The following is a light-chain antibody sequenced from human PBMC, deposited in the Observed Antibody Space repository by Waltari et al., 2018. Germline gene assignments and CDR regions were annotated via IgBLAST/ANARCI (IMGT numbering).Light chain of an antibody. J-gene: IGKJ3*01. V-gene: IGKV3-11*01. CDR1: QSFNNY. CDR3: QERSDWRGLT. Sequence: EIVLTQSPATLSLSPGERAVLSCRASQSFNNYLARYQQKPGQAPRLLIYHASTRATGIAARFSGSGSGTDFTLTISSLEPEDSAVYYCQERSDWRGLTFGPGTKVDIK. CDR2: HAS.